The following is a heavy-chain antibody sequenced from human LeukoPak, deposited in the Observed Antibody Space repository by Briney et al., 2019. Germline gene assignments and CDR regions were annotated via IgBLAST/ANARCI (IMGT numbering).Heavy chain of an antibody. CDR2: NSAYNGNT. V-gene: IGHV1-18*01. Sequence: ASVKVSCKASGYTFTSYGISRVRQAPGQGLEWMGWNSAYNGNTNYAQKLQGRVTMTTDTSTSTAYMELRSLRSDDTAVYYCARGGSRTYYDYIWGSSGAHDIWGQGTMVTVSS. D-gene: IGHD3-16*01. CDR1: GYTFTSYG. CDR3: ARGGSRTYYDYIWGSSGAHDI. J-gene: IGHJ3*02.